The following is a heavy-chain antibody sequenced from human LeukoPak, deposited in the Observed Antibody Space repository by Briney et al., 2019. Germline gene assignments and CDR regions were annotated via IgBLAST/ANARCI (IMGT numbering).Heavy chain of an antibody. CDR3: ARPRISYSSGWYRGDKDLPDDY. J-gene: IGHJ4*02. V-gene: IGHV4-39*01. CDR1: GGSISSSSYY. Sequence: SETLSLTCTVSGGSISSSSYYWGWTRQPPGKGLEWIGSIYYSGSTYYNPSLKSRVTISVDTSKNQFSLKLSSVTAADTAVYYCARPRISYSSGWYRGDKDLPDDYWGQGTLVTVSS. D-gene: IGHD6-19*01. CDR2: IYYSGST.